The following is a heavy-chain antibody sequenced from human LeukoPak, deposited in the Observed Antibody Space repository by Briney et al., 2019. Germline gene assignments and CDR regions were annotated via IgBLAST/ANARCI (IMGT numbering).Heavy chain of an antibody. CDR3: AKGDYDFWSGTFSPYYYYYMDV. V-gene: IGHV3-23*01. CDR2: LSGSGGST. D-gene: IGHD3-3*01. J-gene: IGHJ6*03. Sequence: GGSLRLSCAASGFTLSTYAMSWVRQAPGKGLEWVSVLSGSGGSTYYADSVKGRFTISRDNSKNTLYLQMNSLRAEDTAVYYCAKGDYDFWSGTFSPYYYYYMDVWGKGTTVTVSS. CDR1: GFTLSTYA.